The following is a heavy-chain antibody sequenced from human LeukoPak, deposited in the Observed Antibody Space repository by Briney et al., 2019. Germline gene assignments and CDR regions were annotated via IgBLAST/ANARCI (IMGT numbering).Heavy chain of an antibody. V-gene: IGHV4-4*07. D-gene: IGHD2-2*01. J-gene: IGHJ3*02. CDR1: GGSTSSDY. CDR3: ARVYKGLVPAANDAFDI. Sequence: SETLSLTCTVSGGSTSSDYWSWIRQPAGKGLEWIGRIYTSGSTYYNPSLNSRVTMSVDTSKNQFSLKLTSVTAADTAVYYCARVYKGLVPAANDAFDIWGQGTMVTVSS. CDR2: IYTSGST.